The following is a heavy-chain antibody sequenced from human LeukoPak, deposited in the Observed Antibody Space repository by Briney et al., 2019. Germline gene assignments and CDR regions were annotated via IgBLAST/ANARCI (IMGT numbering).Heavy chain of an antibody. D-gene: IGHD3-10*01. V-gene: IGHV3-74*01. J-gene: IGHJ5*02. Sequence: GGSLRLSCAASGFSSSDYWMHWVRHAPGKGLVWVSRMNSDGTTTNYADFVKGRFTISRDNAKNTLYLQMNSLRAEDTAVYYCARGRGPYGWFDPWGQGTLVTVSP. CDR1: GFSSSDYW. CDR3: ARGRGPYGWFDP. CDR2: MNSDGTTT.